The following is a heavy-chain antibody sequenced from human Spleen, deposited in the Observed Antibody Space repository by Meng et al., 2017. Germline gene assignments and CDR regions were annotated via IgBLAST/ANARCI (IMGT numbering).Heavy chain of an antibody. CDR2: IFYTGTT. V-gene: IGHV4-4*02. CDR1: GGSILNSNW. D-gene: IGHD5-18*01. CDR3: AGVDVDTGVPS. J-gene: IGHJ5*02. Sequence: QVPLRESGPGLGKPSGTLARTCAVSGGSILNSNWWSWVRQFPGKGLEWIGDIFYTGTTNYNPSLKKRVTISVDKSKHQFSLILTSVTAADTATYYCAGVDVDTGVPSWGQGTLVTVPS.